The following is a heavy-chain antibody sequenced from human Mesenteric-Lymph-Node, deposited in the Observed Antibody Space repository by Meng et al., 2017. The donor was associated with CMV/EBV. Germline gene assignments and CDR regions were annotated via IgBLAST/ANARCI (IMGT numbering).Heavy chain of an antibody. Sequence: SVKVSCKASGGTFSSYAISWVRQAPGQGLEWMGGIIPIFGTANYAQKFQGRVTITTDESTSTAYMELRSLRPDDTAVYYCVRIYNWNYAIDYWGQGTLVTVSS. D-gene: IGHD1-7*01. CDR1: GGTFSSYA. J-gene: IGHJ4*02. CDR3: VRIYNWNYAIDY. V-gene: IGHV1-69*05. CDR2: IIPIFGTA.